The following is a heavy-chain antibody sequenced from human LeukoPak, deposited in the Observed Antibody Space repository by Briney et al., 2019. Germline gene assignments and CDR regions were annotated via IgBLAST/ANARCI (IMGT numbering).Heavy chain of an antibody. CDR1: GYTFTSYD. V-gene: IGHV1-8*01. CDR2: MNPNSGNT. Sequence: ASVKVSCKASGYTFTSYDINWVRQATGQGLEWMGWMNPNSGNTGYAQKFQGRVTMTRNTSISTAYMELSSLRSEDTAVYYCARGRNGDYGMDVWGQGTTVTVSS. D-gene: IGHD2-8*01. CDR3: ARGRNGDYGMDV. J-gene: IGHJ6*02.